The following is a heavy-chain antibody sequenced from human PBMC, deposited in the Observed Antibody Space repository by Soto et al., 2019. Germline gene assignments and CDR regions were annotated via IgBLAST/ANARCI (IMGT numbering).Heavy chain of an antibody. J-gene: IGHJ6*02. CDR1: GFTFSSYT. D-gene: IGHD4-17*01. CDR2: IGTSSSYI. V-gene: IGHV3-21*01. CDR3: ARDSVRDYLYYYYGMDV. Sequence: VGSLRLSCAASGFTFSSYTMNWVRQAPGRGLEWVSSIGTSSSYIYYADSVKGRFTISRDNAKNSLFLQMNSLRADDTAVYYCARDSVRDYLYYYYGMDVWGQGTTVTVSS.